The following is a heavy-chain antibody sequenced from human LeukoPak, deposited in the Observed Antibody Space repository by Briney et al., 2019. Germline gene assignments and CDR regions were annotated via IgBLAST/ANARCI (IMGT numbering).Heavy chain of an antibody. Sequence: GASVKVSCKASGYTFTSYDINWVRQATGQGLEWMGWMNPNSGNTGYAQKFQGRVTITRNTSISTAYMELSSLRSEDTAVYYCARASYSGSYAWSYYYYCYMDVWGKGTTVTVSS. CDR1: GYTFTSYD. CDR2: MNPNSGNT. J-gene: IGHJ6*03. CDR3: ARASYSGSYAWSYYYYCYMDV. D-gene: IGHD3-10*01. V-gene: IGHV1-8*03.